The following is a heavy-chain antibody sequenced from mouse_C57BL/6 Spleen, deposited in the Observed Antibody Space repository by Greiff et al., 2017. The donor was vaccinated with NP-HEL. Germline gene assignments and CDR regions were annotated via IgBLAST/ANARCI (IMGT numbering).Heavy chain of an antibody. CDR2: IDPETGGT. Sequence: VQLQQSGAELVRPGASVTLSCKASGYTFTDYEMHWVKQTPVHGLEWIGAIDPETGGTAYNQKFKGKAILTADKSSSTAYMELRSLTSEDSAVYYCTSYGNYVGDWYFDVWGTGTTVTVSS. CDR1: GYTFTDYE. D-gene: IGHD2-1*01. CDR3: TSYGNYVGDWYFDV. V-gene: IGHV1-15*01. J-gene: IGHJ1*03.